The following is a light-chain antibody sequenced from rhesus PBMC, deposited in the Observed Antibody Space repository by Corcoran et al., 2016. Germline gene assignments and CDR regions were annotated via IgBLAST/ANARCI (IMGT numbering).Light chain of an antibody. CDR3: LQDYTTPYS. CDR1: QGINKE. CDR2: AAS. Sequence: DIQMTQSPSSLSASVGDRVTVTFRASQGINKELSWYQQKPGKAPTLLIDAASSLQTGVSSRVSGSGSGTDFTRTSSSLQPEDVATYYCLQDYTTPYSFGQGTKVEIK. V-gene: IGKV1-94*01. J-gene: IGKJ2*01.